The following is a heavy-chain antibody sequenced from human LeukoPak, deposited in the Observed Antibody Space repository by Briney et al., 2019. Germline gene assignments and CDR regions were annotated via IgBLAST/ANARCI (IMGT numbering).Heavy chain of an antibody. CDR2: ISSDSRTI. J-gene: IGHJ4*02. V-gene: IGHV3-48*01. CDR3: AKAEPASGYDY. CDR1: GFTFRSYS. Sequence: PGGSLRLSCAASGFTFRSYSMNWVRQAPGKGLEWVSYISSDSRTIYYADSVKGRFTISRDNAKNSVSLQMNSLRAEDTAVYYCAKAEPASGYDYWGQGTLVTVSS. D-gene: IGHD1-14*01.